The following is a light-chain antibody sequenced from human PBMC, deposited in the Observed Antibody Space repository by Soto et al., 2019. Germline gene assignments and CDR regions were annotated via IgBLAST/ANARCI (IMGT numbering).Light chain of an antibody. CDR3: HQRSNWPPWT. Sequence: ETVMTQSPATLSVSPGERATLSCRASQSVSSSYLAWYQQKPGQAPRLLIYDASNRATGIPARFSGGGSGTDFTLTISSLEPEDFAVYYCHQRSNWPPWTFGQGTKVDIK. V-gene: IGKV3-11*01. CDR2: DAS. CDR1: QSVSSSY. J-gene: IGKJ1*01.